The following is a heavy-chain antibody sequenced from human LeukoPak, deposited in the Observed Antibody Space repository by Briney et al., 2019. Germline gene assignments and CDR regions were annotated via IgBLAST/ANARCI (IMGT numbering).Heavy chain of an antibody. J-gene: IGHJ4*02. D-gene: IGHD1-26*01. V-gene: IGHV1-2*02. CDR1: GYTFTGYY. CDR2: INPNSGGT. Sequence: ASVKVSRKASGYTFTGYYMHWVRQAPGQGLEWMGWINPNSGGTNYAQKFQGRVTMTRDTSISTAYMELSRLRSDDTAVYYCAGTHSGSYLLDYWGQGTLVTVSS. CDR3: AGTHSGSYLLDY.